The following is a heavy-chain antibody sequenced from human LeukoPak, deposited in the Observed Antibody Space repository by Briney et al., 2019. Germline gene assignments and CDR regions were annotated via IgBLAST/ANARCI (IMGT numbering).Heavy chain of an antibody. D-gene: IGHD3-22*01. Sequence: PSETLSLTCTVAGGSINNYFWSWIRQPPGKGLEWLGYVYYSGSTRYSPSLKSRVTISLDTSKNQFSLKLSSVTAADTAVYYCAGDLHGTYDYLDYWGQGTLVTVSS. CDR3: AGDLHGTYDYLDY. CDR2: VYYSGST. V-gene: IGHV4-59*01. J-gene: IGHJ4*02. CDR1: GGSINNYF.